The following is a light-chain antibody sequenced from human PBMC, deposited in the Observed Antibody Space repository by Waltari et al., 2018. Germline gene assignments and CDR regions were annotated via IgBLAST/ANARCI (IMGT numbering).Light chain of an antibody. V-gene: IGLV2-14*03. CDR2: DVN. Sequence: QSALTQPSSVSGSPGQSITISCPGSTSDIGDSNYVSWYQQHPGKAPKLFIYDVNNRPAGISNRFSGSKAGNTASLAISGLQAEDEADYYCSSYTSLTNLFVVFGGGTKVTVL. CDR1: TSDIGDSNY. CDR3: SSYTSLTNLFVV. J-gene: IGLJ2*01.